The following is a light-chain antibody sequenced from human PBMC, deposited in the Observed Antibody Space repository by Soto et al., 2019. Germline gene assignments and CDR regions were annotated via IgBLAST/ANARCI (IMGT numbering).Light chain of an antibody. CDR2: KAS. CDR3: QQYSDNWT. J-gene: IGKJ1*01. CDR1: QSISSW. Sequence: DIQMTQSPSTLSASVGDRVIITCRASQSISSWLAWYQQKPGTAPKLLIYKASTLQSGVPSGFSGSRSGTEFTLTISSLKPDDSATYYCQQYSDNWTFGQGTKV. V-gene: IGKV1-5*03.